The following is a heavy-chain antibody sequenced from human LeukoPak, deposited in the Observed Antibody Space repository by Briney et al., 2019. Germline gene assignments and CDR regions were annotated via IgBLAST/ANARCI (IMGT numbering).Heavy chain of an antibody. J-gene: IGHJ4*02. D-gene: IGHD6-13*01. Sequence: PSETLSLTCTVSGGSISSYYWSWIRQPPGKGLEWIGYIYYSGSTNFNPSLKSRVIISVDTSKNQFSLKLSSVTAADTAVYYCARQEEYSSSWPFDYWGQGTLVTVSS. CDR1: GGSISSYY. CDR3: ARQEEYSSSWPFDY. V-gene: IGHV4-59*01. CDR2: IYYSGST.